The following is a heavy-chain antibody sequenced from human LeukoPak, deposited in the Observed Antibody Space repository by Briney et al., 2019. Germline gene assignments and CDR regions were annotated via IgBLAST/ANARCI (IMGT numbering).Heavy chain of an antibody. V-gene: IGHV4-31*03. CDR2: IYYSGST. J-gene: IGHJ5*01. Sequence: PSQTLPHTHTLSGGSLNRRQYYCSWIRQHPGKGLEWIGYIYYSGSTYYNPSLKSRVTISVDTSKNQFSLRLSSVTAADPAVYYCARDGCSGYNCYSGRLWGNWFDSWGQGTLVTVSS. CDR1: GGSLNRRQYY. D-gene: IGHD2-15*01. CDR3: ARDGCSGYNCYSGRLWGNWFDS.